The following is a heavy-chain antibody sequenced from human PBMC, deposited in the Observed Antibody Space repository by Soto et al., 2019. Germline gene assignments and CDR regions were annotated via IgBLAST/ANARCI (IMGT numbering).Heavy chain of an antibody. CDR2: INHSGST. V-gene: IGHV4-34*01. CDR3: ARADYDSSGYYAGPKRAFDI. J-gene: IGHJ3*02. D-gene: IGHD3-22*01. Sequence: PSETLSLTCAVYGGSFSGYYWSWIRQPPGKGLEWIGEINHSGSTNYNPSLKSRVTISVDTSKNQFSLKLSSVTAADTAVYYCARADYDSSGYYAGPKRAFDIWGQGTMVTVSS. CDR1: GGSFSGYY.